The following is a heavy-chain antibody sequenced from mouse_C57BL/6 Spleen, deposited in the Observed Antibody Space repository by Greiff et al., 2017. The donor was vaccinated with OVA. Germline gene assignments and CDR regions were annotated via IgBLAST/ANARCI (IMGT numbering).Heavy chain of an antibody. V-gene: IGHV1-69*01. D-gene: IGHD2-3*01. Sequence: QVQLQQPGAELVMPGASVKLSCKASGYTFTSYWMHWVKQRPGQGLEWIGEIDPSDSYTNYNQKFKGKSTLTVDKSSSTAYMQLSSLTSEDSAVYYCARSYDGYYLWFAYWGQGTLVTVSA. J-gene: IGHJ3*01. CDR3: ARSYDGYYLWFAY. CDR2: IDPSDSYT. CDR1: GYTFTSYW.